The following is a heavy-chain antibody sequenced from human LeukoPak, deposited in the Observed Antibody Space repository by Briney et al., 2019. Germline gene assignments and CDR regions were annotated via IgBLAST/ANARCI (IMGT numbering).Heavy chain of an antibody. Sequence: GGSLRLSCVASGFSFSSYEMTWVRQAPGRGLEWVSYIRSSGSTINYADSVRGRFTISRDNAKNSLYLQMNSLTAEDTAVYYCARDSPERGYSYGPLDNYFDYWGQGTLVTVSS. D-gene: IGHD5-18*01. CDR3: ARDSPERGYSYGPLDNYFDY. J-gene: IGHJ4*02. CDR2: IRSSGSTI. CDR1: GFSFSSYE. V-gene: IGHV3-48*03.